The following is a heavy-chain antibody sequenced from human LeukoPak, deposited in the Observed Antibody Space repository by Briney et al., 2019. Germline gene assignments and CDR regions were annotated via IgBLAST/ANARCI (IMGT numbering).Heavy chain of an antibody. V-gene: IGHV3-23*01. D-gene: IGHD3-10*01. J-gene: IGHJ6*02. Sequence: GGSLRLSCAASGFTFSSYAMSWVRQAPGKGLEWVSSISGSGGSKYYADSVKGRFTISRDNSKNTLYLQMNSLRAEDTAVYYCAKDYATYYYGSGSYYNYGMDAWGQGTTVTVSS. CDR2: ISGSGGSK. CDR3: AKDYATYYYGSGSYYNYGMDA. CDR1: GFTFSSYA.